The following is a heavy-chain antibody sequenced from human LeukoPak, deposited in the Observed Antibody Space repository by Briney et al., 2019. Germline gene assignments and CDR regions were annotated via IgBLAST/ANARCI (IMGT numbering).Heavy chain of an antibody. V-gene: IGHV1-18*01. CDR3: ARDGRAAPYYETNAFDI. D-gene: IGHD3-16*01. CDR2: ISAYNGNT. Sequence: ASVKVSCKASGYTFTSYGISWVRQAPGQGLEWMGWISAYNGNTNYAQKLQGRVTMTTDTSTSTAYMELRSLRSDDTAVYYCARDGRAAPYYETNAFDIWGQGTMVTASS. CDR1: GYTFTSYG. J-gene: IGHJ3*02.